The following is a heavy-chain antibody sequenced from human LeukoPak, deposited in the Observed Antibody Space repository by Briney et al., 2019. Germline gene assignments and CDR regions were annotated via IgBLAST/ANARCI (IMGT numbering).Heavy chain of an antibody. Sequence: SETLSLTCTVSGGSISSSSYYWGWIRQPPGKGLEWIGSIYYSGSTYYNPSLKSRVTISVDTSKNQFSLKLSSVTAADTAVYCCARNHHDAFDIWGQGTMVTVSS. CDR3: ARNHHDAFDI. CDR1: GGSISSSSYY. J-gene: IGHJ3*02. CDR2: IYYSGST. D-gene: IGHD1-14*01. V-gene: IGHV4-39*01.